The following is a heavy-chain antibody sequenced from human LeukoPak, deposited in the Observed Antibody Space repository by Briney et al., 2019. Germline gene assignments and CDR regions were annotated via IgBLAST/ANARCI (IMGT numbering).Heavy chain of an antibody. J-gene: IGHJ4*02. V-gene: IGHV1-46*03. CDR2: INPSGGST. Sequence: ASVKVSCKASGYTFTSYYMHWVRQAPGQGLEWMGIINPSGGSTSYAQKFQGRVTMTRDTSTSTVYMELRSLRSEDTAVYYCARDLSPSYYDFWSGFVHWGQGTLVTVSS. D-gene: IGHD3-3*01. CDR1: GYTFTSYY. CDR3: ARDLSPSYYDFWSGFVH.